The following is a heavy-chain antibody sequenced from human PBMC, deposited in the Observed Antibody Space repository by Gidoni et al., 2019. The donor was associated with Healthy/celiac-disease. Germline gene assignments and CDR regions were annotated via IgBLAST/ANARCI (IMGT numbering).Heavy chain of an antibody. V-gene: IGHV4-39*07. CDR3: ARDLGVVVPAAPFDY. J-gene: IGHJ4*02. D-gene: IGHD2-2*01. Sequence: QLQLQESGPGLVKPSETLSLTCTVSGGSISSSSYYWGWIRQPPGKGLEWIGSIYYSGSTYYNPSLKSRVTISVDTSKNQFSLKLSSVTAADTAVYYCARDLGVVVPAAPFDYWGQGTLVTVSS. CDR2: IYYSGST. CDR1: GGSISSSSYY.